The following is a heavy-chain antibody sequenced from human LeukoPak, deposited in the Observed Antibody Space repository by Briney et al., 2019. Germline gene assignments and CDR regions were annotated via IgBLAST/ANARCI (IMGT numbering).Heavy chain of an antibody. J-gene: IGHJ6*03. V-gene: IGHV4-61*02. CDR1: GGSISSGSYY. Sequence: SETLSLTCTVSGGSISSGSYYWSWIRQPAGKGLEWIGRIYTSGSTTYNPSLKSRVTISVDTSKNQFSMKLSSVPAADTAVYYCARVASKRYYDYYMDVWGKGTTVTVSS. CDR3: ARVASKRYYDYYMDV. CDR2: IYTSGST. D-gene: IGHD6-25*01.